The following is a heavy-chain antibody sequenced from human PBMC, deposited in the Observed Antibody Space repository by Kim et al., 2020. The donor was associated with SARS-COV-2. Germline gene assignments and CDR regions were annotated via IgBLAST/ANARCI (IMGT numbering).Heavy chain of an antibody. Sequence: SETLSLTCTVSGGSISSSSYYWGWIRQPPGKGLEWIGSIYYTGSSYYNPSLRSRVTMSVDTAKNQLSLKLTSVTAADTAVYYCARDPGDYRQFYYYYGEDVWGQGTTVTVSS. D-gene: IGHD4-17*01. J-gene: IGHJ6*02. CDR1: GGSISSSSYY. CDR3: ARDPGDYRQFYYYYGEDV. V-gene: IGHV4-39*07. CDR2: IYYTGSS.